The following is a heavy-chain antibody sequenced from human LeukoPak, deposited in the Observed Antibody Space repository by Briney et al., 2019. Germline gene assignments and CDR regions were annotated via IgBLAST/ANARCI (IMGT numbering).Heavy chain of an antibody. CDR2: ISSSGSTI. V-gene: IGHV3-48*03. Sequence: PGGSLRLSCAASGFTFSSYEMNWVRQAPGKRLEWVSYISSSGSTIYYADSVKGRFTISRDNAKNSLYLQMNSLRAEDTAVYYCARDRPGIAVAGPIDYWGQGTLVTVSS. D-gene: IGHD6-19*01. CDR3: ARDRPGIAVAGPIDY. J-gene: IGHJ4*02. CDR1: GFTFSSYE.